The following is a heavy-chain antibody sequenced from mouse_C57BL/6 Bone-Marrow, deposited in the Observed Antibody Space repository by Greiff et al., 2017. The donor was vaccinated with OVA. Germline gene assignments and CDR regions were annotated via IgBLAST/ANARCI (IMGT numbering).Heavy chain of an antibody. Sequence: QVQLQQSGAELVRPGTSVKMSCKASGYTFTNYWIGWAKQRPGHGLEWIGDIYPGGGYTNYNEKFKGKATLTADKSSSTAYMQFSSLTSEDSAIDYCAREDYGSWFAYWGQGTLVTVSA. J-gene: IGHJ3*01. CDR1: GYTFTNYW. V-gene: IGHV1-63*01. CDR3: AREDYGSWFAY. CDR2: IYPGGGYT. D-gene: IGHD1-1*01.